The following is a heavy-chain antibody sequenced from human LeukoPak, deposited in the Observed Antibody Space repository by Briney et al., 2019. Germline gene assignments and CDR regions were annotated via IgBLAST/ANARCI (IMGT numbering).Heavy chain of an antibody. CDR3: ARDPDYDILTGYHRMDV. CDR2: IYTSGST. CDR1: GDSIISYY. V-gene: IGHV4-4*07. Sequence: SETLSLTCTVSGDSIISYYWSWIRQPAGKGLEWIGRIYTSGSTNYNPSLKSRVTMSVDTSKNQFSPKLSSVTAADTAVYYCARDPDYDILTGYHRMDVWGKGTTDTVTS. J-gene: IGHJ6*04. D-gene: IGHD3-9*01.